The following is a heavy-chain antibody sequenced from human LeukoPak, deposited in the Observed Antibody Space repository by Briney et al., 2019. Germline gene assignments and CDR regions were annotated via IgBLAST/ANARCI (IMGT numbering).Heavy chain of an antibody. Sequence: PGGSLRLSCAASGFTFSSYEMNWVRQAPGKGRGGLANIKQDESEKYYVDSVKGRFTISRDNAKNSLYLQMNSLRAEDTAVYYCARDKIEGPTKLDYWGQGILVTVSS. CDR2: IKQDESEK. J-gene: IGHJ4*02. CDR3: ARDKIEGPTKLDY. CDR1: GFTFSSYE. V-gene: IGHV3-7*03. D-gene: IGHD1-1*01.